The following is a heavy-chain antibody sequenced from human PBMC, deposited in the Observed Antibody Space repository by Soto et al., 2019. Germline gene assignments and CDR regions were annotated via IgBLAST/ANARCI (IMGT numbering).Heavy chain of an antibody. Sequence: PGWSLRLSCASSVFTFSQYAIKWVRQAPGKGLDWVSAISGAGGVTEYADSVKGRFRISRDNSKNTVYLDMNSLRVEDTAIYYCAKGGCARSSCSCDWWGPGTLVTVSS. CDR3: AKGGCARSSCSCDW. CDR2: ISGAGGVT. J-gene: IGHJ4*02. D-gene: IGHD6-13*01. V-gene: IGHV3-23*01. CDR1: VFTFSQYA.